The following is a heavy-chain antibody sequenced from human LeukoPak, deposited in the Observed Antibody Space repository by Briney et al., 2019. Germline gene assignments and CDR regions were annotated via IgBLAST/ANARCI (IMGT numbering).Heavy chain of an antibody. J-gene: IGHJ4*02. V-gene: IGHV4-59*08. CDR3: ASSPVAGIVYYFDY. Sequence: SETLPLTCAVSGGSISSYYWSWIRQPPGRGLEWIGYIYHSGSTNHNPSLKSRVTISVDTSKNQFSLKLSSVTAADTAVYYCASSPVAGIVYYFDYWGQGTLVTVSS. CDR1: GGSISSYY. CDR2: IYHSGST. D-gene: IGHD6-19*01.